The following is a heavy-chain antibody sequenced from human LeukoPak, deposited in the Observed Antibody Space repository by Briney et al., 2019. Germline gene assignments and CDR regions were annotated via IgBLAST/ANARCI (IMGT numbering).Heavy chain of an antibody. V-gene: IGHV4-34*01. J-gene: IGHJ4*02. D-gene: IGHD3-10*01. CDR2: IHPSGST. Sequence: EIHPSGSTHYHPSLQSPVTISVDTSKNQFSLKLSSVTAADPAVYYCARLPVVRGVTRGDYWGQGTLVTVSS. CDR3: ARLPVVRGVTRGDY.